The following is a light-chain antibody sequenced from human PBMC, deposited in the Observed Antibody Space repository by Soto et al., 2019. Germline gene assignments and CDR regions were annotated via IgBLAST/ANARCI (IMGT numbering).Light chain of an antibody. Sequence: QSVLTQPPSVSGAPGQRVAVSFSGSSSNIGAEYDVHWYQQLPGTAPKRLIYGDNDRPSGVPDRFSGSKSGTSASLAITGLQPEDEADYYCQSYDSRLTTFVFATGAKVIVL. J-gene: IGLJ1*01. CDR1: SSNIGAEYD. V-gene: IGLV1-40*01. CDR2: GDN. CDR3: QSYDSRLTTFV.